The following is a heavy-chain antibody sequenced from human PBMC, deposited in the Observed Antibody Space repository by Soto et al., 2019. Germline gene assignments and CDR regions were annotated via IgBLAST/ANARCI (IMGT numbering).Heavy chain of an antibody. CDR3: TTGSVEGV. J-gene: IGHJ6*02. Sequence: EVQLVESGGGLVKPGGSLRLSCAASDFTITNAWMNWVRQAPGKGLEWVGRIKTKAEGGATDDAAPLKGRFTISRDDSRNTRFLQMNSLKTEDTAVYYCTTGSVEGVWGQGATVTVSS. CDR2: IKTKAEGGAT. CDR1: DFTITNAW. D-gene: IGHD2-15*01. V-gene: IGHV3-15*07.